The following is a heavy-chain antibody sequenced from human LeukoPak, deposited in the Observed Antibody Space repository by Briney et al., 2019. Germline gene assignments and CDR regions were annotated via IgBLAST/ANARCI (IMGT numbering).Heavy chain of an antibody. V-gene: IGHV3-30*03. Sequence: PGGSLRLSCAASGFTFSSYGMHWVRQAPGKGLEWVAVISYDGSNKYYADSVKGRFTISRDNSKNTLYLQMNSLRAEDTAVYYCARDWVGDFKVYYGMDVWGQGTTVTVSS. D-gene: IGHD3-3*01. CDR3: ARDWVGDFKVYYGMDV. CDR2: ISYDGSNK. CDR1: GFTFSSYG. J-gene: IGHJ6*02.